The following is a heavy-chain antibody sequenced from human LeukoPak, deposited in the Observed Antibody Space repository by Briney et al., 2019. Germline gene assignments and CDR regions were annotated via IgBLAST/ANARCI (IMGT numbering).Heavy chain of an antibody. CDR3: ARDQAAGLYSSGWLDF. Sequence: SETLSLTCTVSGGSISSSSYYWGWIRQPPGKGLEWIGSIYHSGSTYYNPSLKSRVTISVDTSKNQFSLKLSSVTAADTAVYYCARDQAAGLYSSGWLDFWGRGTLVTVSS. CDR1: GGSISSSSYY. V-gene: IGHV4-39*07. J-gene: IGHJ5*01. D-gene: IGHD6-19*01. CDR2: IYHSGST.